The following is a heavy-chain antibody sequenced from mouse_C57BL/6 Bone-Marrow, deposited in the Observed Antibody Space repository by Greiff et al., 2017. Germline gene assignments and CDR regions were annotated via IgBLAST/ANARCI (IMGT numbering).Heavy chain of an antibody. Sequence: EVQLQQSGTVLARPGASVKMSCKTSGYTFTSYWLHWVKQRPGQGLEWIGAIYPGNSDTSYNQKFKGKAKLTAVTSASTAYMELSSLTNEDSAVYYWLRTTVLVRNWYFDVGGTGTTVTVSS. J-gene: IGHJ1*03. CDR3: LRTTVLVRNWYFDV. CDR2: IYPGNSDT. V-gene: IGHV1-5*01. CDR1: GYTFTSYW. D-gene: IGHD1-1*01.